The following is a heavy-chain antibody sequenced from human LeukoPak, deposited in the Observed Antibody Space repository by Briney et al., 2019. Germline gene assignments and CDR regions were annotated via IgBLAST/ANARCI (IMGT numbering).Heavy chain of an antibody. V-gene: IGHV4-4*07. CDR2: IYTGGTA. J-gene: IGHJ5*02. Sequence: PSETLSLTCTVSGGFISSYYWSWIRQPAGKGLEWVGRIYTGGTANYNPSLKRRVTISVDTSKNQFSLSLSSVTAADTAVYYCARDNYDNTNWFDPWGQGTLVTVSP. CDR3: ARDNYDNTNWFDP. D-gene: IGHD3-22*01. CDR1: GGFISSYY.